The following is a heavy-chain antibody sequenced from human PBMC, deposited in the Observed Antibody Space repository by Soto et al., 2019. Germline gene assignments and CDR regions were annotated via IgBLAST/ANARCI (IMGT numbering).Heavy chain of an antibody. CDR1: GFTFDDYA. CDR3: VKDARSRRRVVGVTD. Sequence: VQLVESGGGLVQPGRSLRLSCAASGFTFDDYAMHWVRQVPGKGLEWVSGISWNSARICYEDSVKGRFTISRDNAKKTLYLQMNNLRAEDTALYYCVKDARSRRRVVGVTDLGQGTLVSVSS. J-gene: IGHJ4*02. V-gene: IGHV3-9*01. CDR2: ISWNSARI. D-gene: IGHD3-22*01.